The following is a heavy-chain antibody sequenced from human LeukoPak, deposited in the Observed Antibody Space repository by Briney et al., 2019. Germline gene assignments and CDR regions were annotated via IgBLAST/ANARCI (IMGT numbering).Heavy chain of an antibody. Sequence: GGSLRLSCAASGSTFSSYSMNWVRQAPGKGLEWVSSISSSSSYIYYADSVKGRFTISRDNAKNSLYLQMNSLRAEDTAVYYCARGLSAASYFDYWGQGTLVTVSS. D-gene: IGHD2-15*01. CDR3: ARGLSAASYFDY. CDR1: GSTFSSYS. J-gene: IGHJ4*02. CDR2: ISSSSSYI. V-gene: IGHV3-21*01.